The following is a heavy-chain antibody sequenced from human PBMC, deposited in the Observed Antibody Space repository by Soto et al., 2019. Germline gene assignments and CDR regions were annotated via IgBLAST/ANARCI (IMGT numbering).Heavy chain of an antibody. CDR1: GFTFSSYA. CDR3: AKRPTDFWSGHWPSDY. V-gene: IGHV3-23*01. J-gene: IGHJ4*02. CDR2: ISGGGDAS. Sequence: EVQLLESGGGFVQPGGSLRLSCTASGFTFSSYAMDWVRQAPGKGLEWLSAISGGGDASHYADSVKGRFTISRDNSKNTLFLQMSSLRAADSAVYYCAKRPTDFWSGHWPSDYWGQGTLVTVSS. D-gene: IGHD3-3*01.